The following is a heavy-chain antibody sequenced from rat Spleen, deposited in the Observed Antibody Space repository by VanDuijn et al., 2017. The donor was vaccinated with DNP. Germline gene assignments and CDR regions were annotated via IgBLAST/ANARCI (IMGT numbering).Heavy chain of an antibody. Sequence: EVQLVESGGGLVQPGRSLKLSCAASRFTFSNYYMAWVRQAPKKGLEWVAAISPRGSRTYYPDSVKGRFTISRDDAKSSLYLQMNSLKSEDTATYYCARGSTSIYWYFDFWGPGTMVPVSS. J-gene: IGHJ1*01. V-gene: IGHV5-25*01. CDR3: ARGSTSIYWYFDF. CDR1: RFTFSNYY. CDR2: ISPRGSRT. D-gene: IGHD3-1*01.